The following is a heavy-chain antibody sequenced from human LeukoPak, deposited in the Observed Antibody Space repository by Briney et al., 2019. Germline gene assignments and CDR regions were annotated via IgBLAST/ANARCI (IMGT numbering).Heavy chain of an antibody. D-gene: IGHD3-16*02. CDR3: ARGGDYVWGSYRYDYYYGMDV. CDR2: IYYSGST. V-gene: IGHV4-59*01. J-gene: IGHJ6*02. CDR1: GGSISSYY. Sequence: SETLSLTCTVSGGSISSYYWSWIRQPPGKGLEWIGYIYYSGSTNYNPSLKSRVTISVDTSKNQFSLKLSSVTAADTAAYYCARGGDYVWGSYRYDYYYGMDVWGQGTTVTVSS.